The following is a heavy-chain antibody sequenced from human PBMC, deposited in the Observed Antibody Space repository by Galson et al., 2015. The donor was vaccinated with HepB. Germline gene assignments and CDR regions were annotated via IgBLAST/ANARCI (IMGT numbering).Heavy chain of an antibody. J-gene: IGHJ4*02. Sequence: SLRLSCAASGFTFSSYAMSWVRQAPGKGLEWVSAISGSGGSTYYADSVKGRFTISRDNSKNTLYLQMNSLRAEDTAVYYCAKVSIPTYYDILTGYGLAPEDYWGQGTLVTVSS. CDR1: GFTFSSYA. D-gene: IGHD3-9*01. V-gene: IGHV3-23*01. CDR2: ISGSGGST. CDR3: AKVSIPTYYDILTGYGLAPEDY.